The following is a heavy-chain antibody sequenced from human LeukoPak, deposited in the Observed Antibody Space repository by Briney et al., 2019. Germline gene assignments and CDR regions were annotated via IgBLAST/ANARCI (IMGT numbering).Heavy chain of an antibody. CDR2: IIPIFGTA. D-gene: IGHD5-12*01. CDR3: ARGATRDAFDI. CDR1: GGTFSSYA. J-gene: IGHJ3*02. Sequence: SVKVSCKASGGTFSSYAISWVRQAPGQGLEWMGGIIPIFGTANYAQKLQGRVTMTTDTSTSTAYMELRSLRSDDTAVYYCARGATRDAFDIWGQGTMVTVSS. V-gene: IGHV1-69*05.